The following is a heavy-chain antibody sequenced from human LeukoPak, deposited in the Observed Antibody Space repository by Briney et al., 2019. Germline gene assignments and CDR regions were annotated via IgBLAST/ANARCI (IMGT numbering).Heavy chain of an antibody. CDR1: GGSISSSSYY. V-gene: IGHV4-39*01. CDR2: IYYSGST. Sequence: SETLSLTCTVSGGSISSSSYYWGWIRQPPGKGLEWIGSIYYSGSTYYNPSLKRRVTISVDTSKNPFSLKLSSVTAADTAVYYCARQGIAVAGDFDYWGQGTLVTVSS. J-gene: IGHJ4*02. CDR3: ARQGIAVAGDFDY. D-gene: IGHD6-19*01.